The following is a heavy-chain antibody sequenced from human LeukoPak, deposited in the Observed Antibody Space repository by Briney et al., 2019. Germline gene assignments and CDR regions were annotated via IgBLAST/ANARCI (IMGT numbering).Heavy chain of an antibody. CDR2: ISSSSSYI. V-gene: IGHV3-21*01. CDR1: GFTFSSYS. J-gene: IGHJ5*02. D-gene: IGHD3-10*01. Sequence: PGGSLRLSCAASGFTFSSYSMNWVRQAPGKGLEWVSSISSSSSYIYYADSVKGRFTISRGNAKNSLYLQMNSLRAEDTAVYYCATTMVRGVIINGGNWFDPWGQGTLVTVSS. CDR3: ATTMVRGVIINGGNWFDP.